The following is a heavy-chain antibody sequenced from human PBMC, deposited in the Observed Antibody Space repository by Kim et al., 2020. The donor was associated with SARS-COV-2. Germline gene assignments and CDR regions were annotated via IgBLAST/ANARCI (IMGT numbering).Heavy chain of an antibody. J-gene: IGHJ5*02. CDR2: INHSGST. D-gene: IGHD6-19*01. CDR3: ARGRGAVALSFFDP. Sequence: SETLSLTCAVYGGSFSGYYWSWIRQPPGKGLEWIGEINHSGSTNYNPSLKSRVTISVDTSKNQFSLKLSSVTAADTAVYYCARGRGAVALSFFDPWGQGTLVTVSS. V-gene: IGHV4-34*01. CDR1: GGSFSGYY.